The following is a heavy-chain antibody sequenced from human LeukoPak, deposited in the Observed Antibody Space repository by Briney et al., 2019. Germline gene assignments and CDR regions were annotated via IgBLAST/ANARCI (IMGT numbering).Heavy chain of an antibody. V-gene: IGHV3-21*01. D-gene: IGHD3-3*01. CDR2: ISSSSSYI. J-gene: IGHJ4*02. CDR3: ARGQYYDFWSAFFDY. CDR1: GFTFSSYS. Sequence: GGPLRLSCAASGFTFSSYSMNWVRQAPGKGLEWVSSISSSSSYIYYADSVKGRFTISRDNAKNSLYLQMNSLRAEDTAVYYCARGQYYDFWSAFFDYWGQGTLVTVSS.